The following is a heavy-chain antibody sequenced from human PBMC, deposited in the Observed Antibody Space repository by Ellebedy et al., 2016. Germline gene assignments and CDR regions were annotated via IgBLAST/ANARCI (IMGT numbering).Heavy chain of an antibody. Sequence: GESLKISXGASGFPFRDFFMSWVRQAPGEGLEWVSTISGGGDATFSADSVKGRFTISRDNSRYTLYLQMDSLTAADTAVYYCYYGHYSGFWGQGTLVTVSS. J-gene: IGHJ4*02. V-gene: IGHV3-23*01. CDR1: GFPFRDFF. D-gene: IGHD4-17*01. CDR3: YYGHYSGF. CDR2: ISGGGDAT.